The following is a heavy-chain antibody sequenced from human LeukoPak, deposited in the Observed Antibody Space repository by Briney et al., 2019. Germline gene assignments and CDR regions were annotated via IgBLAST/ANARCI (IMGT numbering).Heavy chain of an antibody. CDR2: IKQDGSEK. CDR1: GFTFSSYW. D-gene: IGHD3-3*01. CDR3: ARDRRSGYYMDV. J-gene: IGHJ6*03. Sequence: TGGSLRVSCAASGFTFSSYWMSWARQAPGKGLEWVANIKQDGSEKYYVDSVKGRFTISRDNAKNSLYLQMNSLRAEDTAVYYCARDRRSGYYMDVWGKGTTVTVSS. V-gene: IGHV3-7*01.